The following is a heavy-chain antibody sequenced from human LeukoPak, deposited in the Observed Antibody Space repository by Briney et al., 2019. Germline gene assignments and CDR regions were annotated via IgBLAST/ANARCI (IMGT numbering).Heavy chain of an antibody. D-gene: IGHD3-10*01. CDR1: GGSISSYY. CDR2: IYYSGST. Sequence: SETLSLTCTVSGGSISSYYWSWIRQPPGKGLEWIGYIYYSGSTNYNPSLKSRVTISVDTSKNKFSLKLSSVTAADTAVYYCARDSYYYGSGSYYNGNWFDPWGQGTLVTVSS. J-gene: IGHJ5*02. V-gene: IGHV4-59*01. CDR3: ARDSYYYGSGSYYNGNWFDP.